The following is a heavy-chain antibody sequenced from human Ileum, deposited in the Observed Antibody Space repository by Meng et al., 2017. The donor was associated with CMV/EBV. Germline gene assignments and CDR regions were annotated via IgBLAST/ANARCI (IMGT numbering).Heavy chain of an antibody. V-gene: IGHV4-34*01. CDR3: ARGLFRYPAYFDL. D-gene: IGHD3-16*02. J-gene: IGHJ4*02. Sequence: PWGPGLLKPSGPLSPTWAVYGGSLRGNYGNWIRQSPGNGLQWIAEINHVGRTNSNPSLASRVTISQDTSKNQCSLKLNSVTVADSAVYYCARGLFRYPAYFDLWGQGTLVTVSS. CDR2: INHVGRT. CDR1: GGSLRGNY.